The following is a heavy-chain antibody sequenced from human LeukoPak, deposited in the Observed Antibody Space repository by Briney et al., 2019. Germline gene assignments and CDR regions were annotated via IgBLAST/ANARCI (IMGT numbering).Heavy chain of an antibody. D-gene: IGHD3-22*01. Sequence: PGGSLRLSYAASGFTFSDYYMSWIRQAPGKGLEWVSYISSSGSTIYYADSVKGRFTISRDNAKNSLYLQMNSLRAEDTAVYYCARDSYYDSSGHNYNWFDPWGQGTLVTVSS. J-gene: IGHJ5*02. V-gene: IGHV3-11*01. CDR1: GFTFSDYY. CDR3: ARDSYYDSSGHNYNWFDP. CDR2: ISSSGSTI.